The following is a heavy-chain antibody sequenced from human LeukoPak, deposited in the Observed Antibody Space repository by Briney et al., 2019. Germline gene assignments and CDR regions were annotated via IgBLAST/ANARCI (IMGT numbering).Heavy chain of an antibody. Sequence: EILSLTCAVYGGSFSGYYWSWIRQPPGKGLEWIGEINHSGSTNYNPSLKSRVTISVDTSKNQFSLKLSSVTAADTAVYYCARRGPPSDAFDIWGQGTMVTVSS. CDR1: GGSFSGYY. CDR2: INHSGST. D-gene: IGHD3-10*01. V-gene: IGHV4-34*01. CDR3: ARRGPPSDAFDI. J-gene: IGHJ3*02.